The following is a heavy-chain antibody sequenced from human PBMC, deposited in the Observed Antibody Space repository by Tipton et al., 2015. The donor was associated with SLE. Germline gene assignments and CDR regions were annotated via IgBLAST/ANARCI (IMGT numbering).Heavy chain of an antibody. CDR1: GHSISSGYY. V-gene: IGHV4-38-2*02. D-gene: IGHD1-7*01. Sequence: LRLSCTVSGHSISSGYYWSWIRQAPGKGLEWLESIFDSGNTYYNPSLKSRVTTSVDTSTNQFSLKLSSVTAADTAMYYCARWNFVTMTGGFDIWGQGTMFTVSS. CDR2: IFDSGNT. J-gene: IGHJ3*02. CDR3: ARWNFVTMTGGFDI.